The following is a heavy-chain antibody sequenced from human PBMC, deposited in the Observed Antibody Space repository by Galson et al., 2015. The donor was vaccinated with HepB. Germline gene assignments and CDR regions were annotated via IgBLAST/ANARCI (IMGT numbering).Heavy chain of an antibody. CDR3: ARGRLSRGYSGYTLDY. V-gene: IGHV3-13*05. J-gene: IGHJ4*02. D-gene: IGHD5-12*01. CDR1: GFTFSSYD. CDR2: IGTAGDP. Sequence: SLRLSCAASGFTFSSYDMHWVRQATGKGLEWVSAIGTAGDPYYPGSVKGRFTISRENAKNSLYLQMNSLRAGDTAVYYCARGRLSRGYSGYTLDYWGQGTLVTVSS.